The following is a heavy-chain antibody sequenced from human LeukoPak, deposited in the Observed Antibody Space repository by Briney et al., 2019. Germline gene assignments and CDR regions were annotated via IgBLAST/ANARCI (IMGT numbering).Heavy chain of an antibody. J-gene: IGHJ4*02. CDR3: AKDWYYDFWSGYLYY. V-gene: IGHV3-23*01. CDR2: ISGSGGST. CDR1: GFTFSSFA. D-gene: IGHD3-3*01. Sequence: PGGSPGLSFSAPGFTFSSFANSLVRPAPGKGLGWVPTISGSGGSTYYADSVKGRFTISRDNSKNTLYLQMNSLRAEDTAVYYCAKDWYYDFWSGYLYYWGQGTLVTVSS.